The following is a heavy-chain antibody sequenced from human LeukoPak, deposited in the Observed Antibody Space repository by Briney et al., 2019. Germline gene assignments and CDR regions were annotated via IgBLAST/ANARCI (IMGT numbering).Heavy chain of an antibody. V-gene: IGHV3-23*01. Sequence: GGSLRLSCAASGFTFSSYAMSWVRQAPGKGLEWVSAISGSGGSTYYADSVKGRFTTSRDNSKNTLYLQMNSLRAEDTAVYYCAKPGEEDFWSGYHYFDYWGQGTLVTVSS. D-gene: IGHD3-3*01. J-gene: IGHJ4*02. CDR1: GFTFSSYA. CDR3: AKPGEEDFWSGYHYFDY. CDR2: ISGSGGST.